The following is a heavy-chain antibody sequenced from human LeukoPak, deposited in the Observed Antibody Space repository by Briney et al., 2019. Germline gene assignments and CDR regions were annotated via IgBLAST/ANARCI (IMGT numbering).Heavy chain of an antibody. Sequence: GGSLRLSCAASGFIFSTYNMNWVRQAPGKGLEWVSYINKNSDSRYYVDSVKGRFTISRDNAKNSLYLQMNSLRVEDTAVYFCATDDFDSSVPIWGQGAVVTVSS. D-gene: IGHD3-22*01. V-gene: IGHV3-48*04. CDR2: INKNSDSR. CDR3: ATDDFDSSVPI. J-gene: IGHJ3*02. CDR1: GFIFSTYN.